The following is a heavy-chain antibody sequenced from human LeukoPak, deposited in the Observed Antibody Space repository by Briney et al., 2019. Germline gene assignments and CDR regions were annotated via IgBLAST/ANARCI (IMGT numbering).Heavy chain of an antibody. Sequence: GGSLRLSCAASGFTFSGYWMHWVRQAPGKGLVWVSRINNDGSYTSYADSVKGRFTISRDNAKNTLCVQMNSLRAGDTAVYYCARMGHDILVPSGMDVWGQGTTVTVSS. CDR1: GFTFSGYW. J-gene: IGHJ6*02. CDR3: ARMGHDILVPSGMDV. D-gene: IGHD1-1*01. CDR2: INNDGSYT. V-gene: IGHV3-74*01.